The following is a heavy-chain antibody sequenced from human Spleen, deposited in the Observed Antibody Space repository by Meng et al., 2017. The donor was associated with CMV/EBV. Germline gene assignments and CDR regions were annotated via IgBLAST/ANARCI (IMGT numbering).Heavy chain of an antibody. Sequence: GESLKISCAAPGYTFDDYAMHWVRQAPGKGLEWVSLISGDGGSTYYADSVKGRFTISRDNSKNSLYLQMKSLRAEDTALYYCAKTSYCGGDCYSYYFDYWGQGTQVTVSS. V-gene: IGHV3-43D*03. CDR3: AKTSYCGGDCYSYYFDY. J-gene: IGHJ4*02. D-gene: IGHD2-21*01. CDR2: ISGDGGST. CDR1: GYTFDDYA.